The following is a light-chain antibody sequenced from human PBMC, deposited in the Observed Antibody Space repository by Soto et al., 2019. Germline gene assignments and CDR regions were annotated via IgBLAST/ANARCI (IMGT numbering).Light chain of an antibody. CDR2: EVS. J-gene: IGLJ1*01. V-gene: IGLV2-14*03. CDR1: SSDIGAYDY. CDR3: YSFAPGRIYV. Sequence: QSVLTQPASVSGPPGQSITISCRGTSSDIGAYDYVSWYKQHPGRAPKLIIYEVSHRFSGLPYRCSGSKSVNTPSLTISRLQAEDESDYYSYSFAPGRIYVFGSGTKVSVL.